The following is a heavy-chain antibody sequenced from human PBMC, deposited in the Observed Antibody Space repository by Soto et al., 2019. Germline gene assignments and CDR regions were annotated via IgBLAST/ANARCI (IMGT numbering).Heavy chain of an antibody. Sequence: GESLKISCAASGFTFSSYGMHWVRQAPGKGLEWVAVIWYDGSNKYYADSVKGRFTISRDNSKNTLYLQMNSLRAEDTAVYYCARDRNLLNYYYYYYMDVWGKGTTVTVSS. CDR1: GFTFSSYG. J-gene: IGHJ6*03. CDR2: IWYDGSNK. V-gene: IGHV3-33*08. CDR3: ARDRNLLNYYYYYYMDV.